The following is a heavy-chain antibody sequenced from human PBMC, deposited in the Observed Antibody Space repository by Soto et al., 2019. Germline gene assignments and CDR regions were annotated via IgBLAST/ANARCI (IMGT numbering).Heavy chain of an antibody. Sequence: QVHLVQSGAEVKKPGSSVKVSCKASGDTFSTYTINWVRQAPGQRLEWMGRIIPMLGMSNYALKFQGRVTRTADRSTTTGYLHLSSLRSDDTAVEYWAGSYGSGSRAFDFWGQGTLVTVSS. CDR1: GDTFSTYT. V-gene: IGHV1-69*02. CDR2: IIPMLGMS. D-gene: IGHD3-10*01. J-gene: IGHJ4*02. CDR3: AGSYGSGSRAFDF.